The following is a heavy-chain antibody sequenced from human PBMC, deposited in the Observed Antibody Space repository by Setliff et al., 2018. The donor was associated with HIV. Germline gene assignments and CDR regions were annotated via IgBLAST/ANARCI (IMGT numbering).Heavy chain of an antibody. V-gene: IGHV4-39*01. CDR2: AYYSGSS. Sequence: SETLSLTCTVSGGSISTNYYWGWIRQPPGKGLEWIGSAYYSGSSYYSPSLRSRVTISVDTSKNQFSLRLSSVTAADTAVYYCASEPIVVVPAAIWAQIYYMDVWGKGTTVTVSS. CDR3: ASEPIVVVPAAIWAQIYYMDV. J-gene: IGHJ6*03. D-gene: IGHD2-2*02. CDR1: GGSISTNYY.